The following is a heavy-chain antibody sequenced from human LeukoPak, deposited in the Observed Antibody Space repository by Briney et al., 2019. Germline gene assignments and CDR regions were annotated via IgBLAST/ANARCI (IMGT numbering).Heavy chain of an antibody. Sequence: SETLSLTCTVSGGSISSYYWSWIRQPPGKGLEWMGYIYYSESTNYNPSLKSRVTISVDTSKNQFSLKLSSVTAADTAVYYCARHFGRARSAFDIWGQGTMVTVSS. V-gene: IGHV4-59*08. D-gene: IGHD2-15*01. CDR2: IYYSEST. J-gene: IGHJ3*02. CDR3: ARHFGRARSAFDI. CDR1: GGSISSYY.